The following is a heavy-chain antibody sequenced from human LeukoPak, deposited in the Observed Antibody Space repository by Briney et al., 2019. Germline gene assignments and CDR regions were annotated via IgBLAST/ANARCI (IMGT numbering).Heavy chain of an antibody. D-gene: IGHD3-3*01. CDR3: GRALGIMILGVVISSVWFDP. CDR2: IYYSGST. J-gene: IGHJ5*02. CDR1: GGSISSSSYY. Sequence: SETLSLTCTVSGGSISSSSYYWGWIRQPPGKELEWIGSIYYSGSTYDNPYLKIRVTSWVDTSKTQLLLKLRSVTAADTGVYCWGRALGIMILGVVISSVWFDPWGQGTLVTVSS. V-gene: IGHV4-39*06.